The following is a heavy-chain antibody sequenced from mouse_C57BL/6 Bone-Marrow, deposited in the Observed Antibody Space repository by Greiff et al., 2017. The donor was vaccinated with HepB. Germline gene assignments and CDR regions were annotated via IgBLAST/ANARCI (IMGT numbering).Heavy chain of an antibody. CDR3: ARDTGITLNY. J-gene: IGHJ2*01. D-gene: IGHD1-1*01. CDR1: GYSITSGYY. Sequence: VQLQQSGPGLVKPSQSLSLTCSVTGYSITSGYYWNWIRQFPGNKLEWMGYISYDGSNNYNPSLKNRISITRDTSKNQFCLKLNSVTTEDTATYYCARDTGITLNYWGQGTTLTVSS. CDR2: ISYDGSN. V-gene: IGHV3-6*01.